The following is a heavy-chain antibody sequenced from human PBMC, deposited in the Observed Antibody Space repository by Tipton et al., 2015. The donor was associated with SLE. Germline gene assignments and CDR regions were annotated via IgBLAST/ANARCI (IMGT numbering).Heavy chain of an antibody. D-gene: IGHD6-13*01. Sequence: TLSLTCTVSGGALTLYYWNWIRQSPGKGLEWLGYIHYTGTPYYKPSLKSRIAMSVDTSSNQLSLRLTSLTPADTAVYYCARDRGGSSWFFDYWGLGTLVTVSS. V-gene: IGHV4-59*01. CDR3: ARDRGGSSWFFDY. CDR2: IHYTGTP. CDR1: GGALTLYY. J-gene: IGHJ4*02.